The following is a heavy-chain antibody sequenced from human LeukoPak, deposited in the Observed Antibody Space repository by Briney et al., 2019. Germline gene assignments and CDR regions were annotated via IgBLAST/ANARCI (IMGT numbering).Heavy chain of an antibody. CDR1: GGSISSSSYY. J-gene: IGHJ4*02. V-gene: IGHV4-39*07. Sequence: PSETLSLTCTVSGGSISSSSYYWGWIRQPPGKGLEWIGSIYYSGSTYYNPSLKSRVTISVDTSKNQFSLKLSSVTAADTAVYYCARGLEPDYYDSSGAHFDYWGQGTLVTVSS. CDR3: ARGLEPDYYDSSGAHFDY. D-gene: IGHD3-22*01. CDR2: IYYSGST.